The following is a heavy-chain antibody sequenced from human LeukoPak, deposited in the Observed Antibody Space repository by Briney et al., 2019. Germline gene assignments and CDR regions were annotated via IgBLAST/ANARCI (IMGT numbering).Heavy chain of an antibody. Sequence: SSETLSLTCAVYGGSFSGYYWSWIRQPPGKGLEWIGEINHSGSTNYNPSLKSRVTISVDTSKNQFSLKLSSVTAADTAVYYCARHPRRDYYDSSGYYPTPYFDYWGQGTLVTVSS. V-gene: IGHV4-34*01. J-gene: IGHJ4*02. CDR2: INHSGST. CDR1: GGSFSGYY. D-gene: IGHD3-22*01. CDR3: ARHPRRDYYDSSGYYPTPYFDY.